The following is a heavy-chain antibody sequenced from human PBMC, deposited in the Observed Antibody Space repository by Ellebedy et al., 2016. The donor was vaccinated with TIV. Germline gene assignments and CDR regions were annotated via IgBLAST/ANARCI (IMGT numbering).Heavy chain of an antibody. J-gene: IGHJ3*01. V-gene: IGHV3-48*03. D-gene: IGHD2-21*02. CDR3: ATESQANCGGDCYSNVFDL. CDR2: ISSGETTI. Sequence: PGGSLRLSCAASGFSFSSFEMTWVRQAPGKGLEWVSYISSGETTIYYADSVRGRVTTSSDNSKNSLYIQMNSLKPEDTAVYYCATESQANCGGDCYSNVFDLWGQGTTVTVS. CDR1: GFSFSSFE.